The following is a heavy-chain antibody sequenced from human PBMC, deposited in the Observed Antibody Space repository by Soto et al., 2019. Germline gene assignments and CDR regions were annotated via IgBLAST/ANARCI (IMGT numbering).Heavy chain of an antibody. Sequence: PSETLSLTCTVTGGSMTSGDQYWTCMRHRPGEGLEWFGYINHRGSLYYNPSLKSRVSMSVDTSKNQFSLNLSSVTAADTAVYYCARELPQRQGRNMDVWGQGTTVTVSS. V-gene: IGHV4-31*03. D-gene: IGHD1-1*01. CDR3: ARELPQRQGRNMDV. CDR1: GGSMTSGDQY. CDR2: INHRGSL. J-gene: IGHJ6*02.